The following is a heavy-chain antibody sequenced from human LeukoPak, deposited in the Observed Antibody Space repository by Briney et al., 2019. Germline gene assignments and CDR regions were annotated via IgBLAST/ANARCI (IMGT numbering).Heavy chain of an antibody. D-gene: IGHD3-22*01. Sequence: VASVKVSCKASGGTFSSYAISWVRQAPGQGLEWMGGIIPIFGTANYAQKFQGRVTITADESTSTAYMELSSLRSEDTAVYYCARVADDSSGYYYKYFQHWGQGTLVTVSS. V-gene: IGHV1-69*13. CDR1: GGTFSSYA. CDR2: IIPIFGTA. CDR3: ARVADDSSGYYYKYFQH. J-gene: IGHJ1*01.